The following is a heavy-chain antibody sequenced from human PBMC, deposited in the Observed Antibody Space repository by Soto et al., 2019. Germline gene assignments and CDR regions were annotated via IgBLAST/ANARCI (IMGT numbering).Heavy chain of an antibody. Sequence: SETLSLTLAVSGGSISSSNWWSWVRPPPGKGLEWIGEIYHRGSTNYNPSLKSRVTIPIDKSKNQFSLKLRSVTAADTAVYYCASLKSGYYFDYGGQGTLVTVSS. CDR1: GGSISSSNW. CDR2: IYHRGST. J-gene: IGHJ4*02. CDR3: ASLKSGYYFDY. D-gene: IGHD6-13*01. V-gene: IGHV4-4*02.